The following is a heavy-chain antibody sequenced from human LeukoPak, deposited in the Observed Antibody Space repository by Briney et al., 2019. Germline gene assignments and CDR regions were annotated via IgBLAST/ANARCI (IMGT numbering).Heavy chain of an antibody. V-gene: IGHV1-2*02. Sequence: GASVKVSCKASGYTFTGYYMHWVRQAPGQGLEWMGWINPNSGGTNYAQKFQGRVTMTRDTSISTAYMELSRLRSDDTAVYYCARGLGGQQLRNGPYYMDVWGKGTTVTVSS. D-gene: IGHD6-13*01. CDR3: ARGLGGQQLRNGPYYMDV. J-gene: IGHJ6*03. CDR2: INPNSGGT. CDR1: GYTFTGYY.